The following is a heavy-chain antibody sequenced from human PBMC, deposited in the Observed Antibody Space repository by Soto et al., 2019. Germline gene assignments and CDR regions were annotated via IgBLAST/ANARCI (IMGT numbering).Heavy chain of an antibody. J-gene: IGHJ5*02. Sequence: SETLSLTCTVSGGSINSGTDHWSWLRQHPGKGLEWIGYIYYTVNTYYNPSLKSRLTISVDTSKNQFSLKLDSVTAADTAVYYCARGQPYCSGGSCSSGWFDPWGQGTLVTVSS. V-gene: IGHV4-31*03. CDR1: GGSINSGTDH. CDR2: IYYTVNT. CDR3: ARGQPYCSGGSCSSGWFDP. D-gene: IGHD2-15*01.